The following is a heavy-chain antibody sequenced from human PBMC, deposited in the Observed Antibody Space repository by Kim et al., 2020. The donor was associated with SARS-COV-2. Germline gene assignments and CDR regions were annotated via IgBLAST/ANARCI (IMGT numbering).Heavy chain of an antibody. J-gene: IGHJ4*02. V-gene: IGHV1-3*01. CDR3: ARNEDY. Sequence: ASVKVSCKASGYTFTSYAFHWVRQAPGQGLESMGWIDADNGNTKYSQKFQGRVTLTRDTSASTAYMELSSLRSEDTAVYYCARNEDYWGQGTLVTVSS. CDR1: GYTFTSYA. CDR2: IDADNGNT.